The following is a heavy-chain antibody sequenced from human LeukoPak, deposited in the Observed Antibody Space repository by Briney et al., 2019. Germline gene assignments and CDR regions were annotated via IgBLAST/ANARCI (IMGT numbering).Heavy chain of an antibody. D-gene: IGHD3-3*01. CDR3: ARVVTTFGVINYLDW. CDR1: DGSISSYY. Sequence: SETLSLTCTVSDGSISSYYWTWIRQPPGKGLEWVGYIYFSGATNYNPSLKSRVTISRDTSKNQVSLKLSSVTAADTAVYFCARVVTTFGVINYLDWWGQGTLVTVSS. V-gene: IGHV4-59*01. CDR2: IYFSGAT. J-gene: IGHJ4*02.